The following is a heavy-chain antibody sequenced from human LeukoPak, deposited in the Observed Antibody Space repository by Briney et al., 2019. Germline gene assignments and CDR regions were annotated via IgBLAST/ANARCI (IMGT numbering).Heavy chain of an antibody. V-gene: IGHV4-34*01. J-gene: IGHJ4*02. CDR3: ARGRLGYFDY. CDR1: GGSFSGYY. Sequence: SETLSLTCAVYGGSFSGYYWSWIRQPPGKGLEWIGEINHSGSTNYNPSLKSRVTISADTSKNQFSLNLSSVTAADTAVYYCARGRLGYFDYWGQGTLVTVSS. CDR2: INHSGST.